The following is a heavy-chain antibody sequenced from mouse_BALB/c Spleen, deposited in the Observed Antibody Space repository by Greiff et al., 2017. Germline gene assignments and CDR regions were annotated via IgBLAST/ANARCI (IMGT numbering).Heavy chain of an antibody. CDR3: ARAHGLCDY. Sequence: ESGPGLVKPSQSLSLTCSVTGYSITSGYYWNWIRQFPGNKLEWMGYISYDGSNNYNPSLKNRISITRDTSKNQFFLKLNSVTTEDTATYYCARAHGLCDYWSQGTTLTVAS. V-gene: IGHV3-6*02. J-gene: IGHJ2*01. D-gene: IGHD6-1*01. CDR2: ISYDGSN. CDR1: GYSITSGYY.